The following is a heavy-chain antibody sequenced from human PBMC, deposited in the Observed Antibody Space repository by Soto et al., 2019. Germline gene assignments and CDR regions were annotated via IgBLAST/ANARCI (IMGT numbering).Heavy chain of an antibody. CDR1: GGSITSSSYY. Sequence: SETLSLTCTVSGGSITSSSYYLGWIRQPPGKGLEWIGSIYYSGSTYYNPSLKSRVTISVDTSKSQFSLKLSSVTAADTAVYYCATQEVGGSYVYTFDPWGQGTLVTVSS. V-gene: IGHV4-39*01. CDR3: ATQEVGGSYVYTFDP. CDR2: IYYSGST. D-gene: IGHD1-26*01. J-gene: IGHJ5*02.